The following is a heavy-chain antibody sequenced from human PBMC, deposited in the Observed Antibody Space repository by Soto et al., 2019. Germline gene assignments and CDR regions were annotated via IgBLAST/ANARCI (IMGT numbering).Heavy chain of an antibody. Sequence: SEALSLTCAGYGGSFSGYYWRSIRQPPGKGLEWIGEINHSGSTNYNPSLKSRVTISVDTSKNQFSLKLSSVTAADTAVYYCARGDLAYCSSTSCHHAFDIWGQGTMVTVSS. J-gene: IGHJ3*02. D-gene: IGHD2-2*01. CDR1: GGSFSGYY. CDR3: ARGDLAYCSSTSCHHAFDI. V-gene: IGHV4-34*01. CDR2: INHSGST.